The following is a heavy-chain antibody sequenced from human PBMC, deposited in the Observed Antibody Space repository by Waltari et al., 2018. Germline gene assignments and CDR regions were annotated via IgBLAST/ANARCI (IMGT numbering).Heavy chain of an antibody. CDR3: ATYIGASVGTAAFDV. Sequence: RRPPGQGLEWLGTISYAGTTYTTPSLRSRLTMSRDTSKNQLSLTLGSTTAADTAVYYCATYIGASVGTAAFDVWGQGTMVTVSS. J-gene: IGHJ3*01. CDR2: ISYAGTT. V-gene: IGHV4-39*01. D-gene: IGHD5-12*01.